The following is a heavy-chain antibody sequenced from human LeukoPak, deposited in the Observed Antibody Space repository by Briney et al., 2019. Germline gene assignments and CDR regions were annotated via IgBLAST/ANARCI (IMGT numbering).Heavy chain of an antibody. V-gene: IGHV3-23*01. CDR2: ISSTSGST. Sequence: GGSLRLSCAASGFPFSSYAMSWVRQAPEKGLQRVSAISSTSGSTFYADSVKGRFTIYRDNSKNTVYLQMNSLRAEDTALYYCASHTGAGVAFRPFHIWGQGTMVTVSS. CDR1: GFPFSSYA. CDR3: ASHTGAGVAFRPFHI. D-gene: IGHD2-8*01. J-gene: IGHJ3*02.